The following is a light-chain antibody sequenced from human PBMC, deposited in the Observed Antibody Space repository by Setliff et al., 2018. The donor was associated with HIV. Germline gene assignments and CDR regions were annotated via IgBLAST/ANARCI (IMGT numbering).Light chain of an antibody. CDR2: EVS. V-gene: IGLV2-14*01. J-gene: IGLJ3*02. Sequence: QSVLTQPPSASGSPGQSVTISCTGTSSDVGAYNYVSWYQLHPGKAPKLMIYEVSNRPSGVSNRFSGSKSGNTASLTISGLQAEDEADYYCSSYTSTSTWVFGGGTKVTVL. CDR1: SSDVGAYNY. CDR3: SSYTSTSTWV.